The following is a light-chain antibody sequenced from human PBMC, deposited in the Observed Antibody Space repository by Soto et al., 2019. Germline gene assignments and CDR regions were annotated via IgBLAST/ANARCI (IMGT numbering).Light chain of an antibody. CDR1: QSVATSY. CDR3: QQYGKT. V-gene: IGKV3-20*01. CDR2: GTS. J-gene: IGKJ1*01. Sequence: EIVLTQSPGTLWLSPGERATLSCRASQSVATSYLAWYQQKPGQAPRLLIYGTSSRATGVPDRFSGSGSGTDFTLTIRRLEPEDFAMYYCQQYGKTFGQGTKVDIK.